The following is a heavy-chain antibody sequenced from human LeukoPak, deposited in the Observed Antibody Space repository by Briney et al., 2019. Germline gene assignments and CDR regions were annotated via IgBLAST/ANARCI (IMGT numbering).Heavy chain of an antibody. Sequence: PGGSLRLSCAASGFTFSSYGMHWVRQAPGKGLEWVAFIRYDGSNKYYADSVKGRFTISRDNSKKPLYLQMNSLRAEDTAVYYCAKSSDSDIVVVPAAIRLDYWGQGTLVTVSS. J-gene: IGHJ4*02. D-gene: IGHD2-2*02. CDR1: GFTFSSYG. V-gene: IGHV3-30*02. CDR3: AKSSDSDIVVVPAAIRLDY. CDR2: IRYDGSNK.